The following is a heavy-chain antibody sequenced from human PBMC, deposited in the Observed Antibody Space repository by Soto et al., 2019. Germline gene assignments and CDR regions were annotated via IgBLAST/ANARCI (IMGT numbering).Heavy chain of an antibody. V-gene: IGHV3-33*01. CDR1: GFTFSSYG. J-gene: IGHJ3*02. CDR2: IWYDGSNK. D-gene: IGHD6-6*01. CDR3: AREGGNSSSSPIIDAFDI. Sequence: SLRLSCAASGFTFSSYGMHWVRQAPGKGLEWVAVIWYDGSNKYYADSVKGRFTISRDNSKNTLYLQMNSLRAEDTAVYYCAREGGNSSSSPIIDAFDIWGQGTMVTVS.